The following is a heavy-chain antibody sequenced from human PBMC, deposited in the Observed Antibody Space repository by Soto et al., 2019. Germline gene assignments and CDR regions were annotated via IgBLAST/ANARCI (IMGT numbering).Heavy chain of an antibody. Sequence: QVQLVQSGAEVKKPGASVKVSCKASGYTFTSYDINWVRQATGQGLEWMGWMNPNSGKTAYAQKIQGRVTMTRNTPISTAYMELGSLRSEDTAVYYCARARSGGGGNWFDPWGQGTLVTVSS. CDR3: ARARSGGGGNWFDP. D-gene: IGHD3-10*01. V-gene: IGHV1-8*01. CDR2: MNPNSGKT. CDR1: GYTFTSYD. J-gene: IGHJ5*02.